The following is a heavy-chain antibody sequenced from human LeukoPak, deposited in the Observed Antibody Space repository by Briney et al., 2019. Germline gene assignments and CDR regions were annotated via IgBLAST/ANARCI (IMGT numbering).Heavy chain of an antibody. D-gene: IGHD6-6*01. CDR1: GGTFINYA. V-gene: IGHV1-69*04. J-gene: IGHJ3*02. CDR3: ARPHEYETWRHDAFDI. CDR2: IIPSLGTT. Sequence: ASVKVSCKASGGTFINYAISWVRQAPGQGLEWMGRIIPSLGTTNYAQRFQGRVTITADKSAITLYMEMSSLTSEDTAVYYCARPHEYETWRHDAFDIWGQGTVITVSP.